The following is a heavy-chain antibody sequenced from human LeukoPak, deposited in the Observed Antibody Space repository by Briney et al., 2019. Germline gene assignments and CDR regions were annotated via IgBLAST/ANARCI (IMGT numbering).Heavy chain of an antibody. CDR2: ISGSGGST. V-gene: IGHV3-23*01. CDR3: AKSGYYDSSGYYFNREIDY. J-gene: IGHJ4*02. D-gene: IGHD3-22*01. CDR1: GFTISSYA. Sequence: PGGSLRLSCAASGFTISSYAMSWVRQAPGKGLEWVSAISGSGGSTYYADSVKGRFTISRDNSKNTLYLQMNSLRAEDTAVYYCAKSGYYDSSGYYFNREIDYWGQGTLVTVSS.